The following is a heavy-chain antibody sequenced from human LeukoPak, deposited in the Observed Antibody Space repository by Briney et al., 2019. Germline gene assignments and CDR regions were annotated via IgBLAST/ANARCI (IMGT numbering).Heavy chain of an antibody. CDR2: ISSSSSFI. Sequence: NPGGSLRLSCAASGFTFSSYSMNWVRQATGKGLEWVSSISSSSSFIYYADSVKGRFTISRDNAKNSLYLQMNSLRAEDTAVYYCAREWYYDILTGPTYYYGMDVWGQGTTVTVSS. V-gene: IGHV3-21*01. D-gene: IGHD3-9*01. J-gene: IGHJ6*02. CDR3: AREWYYDILTGPTYYYGMDV. CDR1: GFTFSSYS.